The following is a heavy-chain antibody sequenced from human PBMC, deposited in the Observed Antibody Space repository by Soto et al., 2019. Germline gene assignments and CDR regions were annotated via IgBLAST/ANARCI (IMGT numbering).Heavy chain of an antibody. CDR3: ARLPYYYDSSGYCDY. J-gene: IGHJ4*02. V-gene: IGHV4-39*01. D-gene: IGHD3-22*01. CDR1: GGSISSSSYY. Sequence: LSLTCTVSGGSISSSSYYWGWIRQPPGKGQEWIGSIYYSGSTYYNPSLKSRVTISVDTSKNQFSLKLSSVTAADTAVYYCARLPYYYDSSGYCDYWGQGTLVTVSS. CDR2: IYYSGST.